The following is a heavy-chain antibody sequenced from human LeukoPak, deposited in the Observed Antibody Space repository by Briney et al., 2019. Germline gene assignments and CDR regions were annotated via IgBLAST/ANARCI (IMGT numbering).Heavy chain of an antibody. CDR2: ISSNGDSA. V-gene: IGHV3-64*01. CDR1: GFTFRNYA. Sequence: GGSLRLSCAASGFTFRNYAMHWVRQAPGKGLEYVSTISSNGDSAYYANSVKGRFTISRDNSKSTLYLQMGSLRVEDMAVYYCARGQIVVVPALFDYWGQGTLVTVSS. CDR3: ARGQIVVVPALFDY. J-gene: IGHJ4*02. D-gene: IGHD2-2*01.